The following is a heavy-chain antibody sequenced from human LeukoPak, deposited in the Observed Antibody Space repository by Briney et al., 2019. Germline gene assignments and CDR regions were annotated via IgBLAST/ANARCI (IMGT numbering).Heavy chain of an antibody. V-gene: IGHV3-30*04. J-gene: IGHJ4*02. D-gene: IGHD6-19*01. Sequence: GRSLRLSCAASGFTFTTFPMHWVRLPPGKGLEWVAVISYDGTDKYYADSVKGRFTISRDNSKSTLYLQMDSLRAEDTAVYYCASPNSMAGTHYFHYWGQGTLVTVSS. CDR1: GFTFTTFP. CDR2: ISYDGTDK. CDR3: ASPNSMAGTHYFHY.